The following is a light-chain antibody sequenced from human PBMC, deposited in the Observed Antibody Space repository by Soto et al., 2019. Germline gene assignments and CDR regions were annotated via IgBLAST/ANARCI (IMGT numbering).Light chain of an antibody. Sequence: IQMTQSPSSLSASIGDRVTITCRASQGIGVRLAWFQQKPGKAPQYLIQSASILQSGVPSRFSGSGSGTDFTLTISSLQPEDFATYYCQQSYSTPRTFGQGTKVDIK. V-gene: IGKV1-12*01. CDR3: QQSYSTPRT. J-gene: IGKJ1*01. CDR1: QGIGVR. CDR2: SAS.